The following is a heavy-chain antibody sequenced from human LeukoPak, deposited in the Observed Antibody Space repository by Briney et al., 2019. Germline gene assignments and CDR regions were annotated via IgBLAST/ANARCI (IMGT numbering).Heavy chain of an antibody. J-gene: IGHJ4*02. D-gene: IGHD4-17*01. CDR3: ARAPVYGDFFFDY. CDR1: GGSISSSSYY. V-gene: IGHV4-39*07. CDR2: IYYSGST. Sequence: PSETLSLTCTVSGGSISSSSYYWGWIRQPPGKGLEWIGSIYYSGSTYYNPSLKSRVTISVDTSKNQFSLKLSSVTAADTAIYYCARAPVYGDFFFDYWGQGTLVTVSS.